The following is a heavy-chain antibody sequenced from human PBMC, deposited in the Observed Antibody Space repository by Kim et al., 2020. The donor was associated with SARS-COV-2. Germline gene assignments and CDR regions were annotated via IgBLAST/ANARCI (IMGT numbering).Heavy chain of an antibody. D-gene: IGHD5-18*01. CDR2: IIPIFGTA. CDR1: GGTFSSYA. CDR3: ARVLVGDTAMVTLFSYYYYGMDV. J-gene: IGHJ6*02. V-gene: IGHV1-69*13. Sequence: SVKVSCKASGGTFSSYAISWVRQAPGQGLEWMGGIIPIFGTANYAQKFQGRVTITADESTSTAYMELSSLRSEDTAVYYCARVLVGDTAMVTLFSYYYYGMDVWGQGTTVTVSS.